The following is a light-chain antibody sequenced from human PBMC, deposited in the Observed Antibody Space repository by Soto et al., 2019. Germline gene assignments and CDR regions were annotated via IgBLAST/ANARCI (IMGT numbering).Light chain of an antibody. Sequence: EIELTQSPSTLSLSPGERATLSCRASQSVSSYLAWYQQKPGQAPRLLIYDASNRATGIPARFSGSGSGADFTLSISRLEPEDFAVYYCQQYGSSPPRTFGQGTKVDI. CDR3: QQYGSSPPRT. V-gene: IGKV3-11*01. CDR1: QSVSSY. CDR2: DAS. J-gene: IGKJ1*01.